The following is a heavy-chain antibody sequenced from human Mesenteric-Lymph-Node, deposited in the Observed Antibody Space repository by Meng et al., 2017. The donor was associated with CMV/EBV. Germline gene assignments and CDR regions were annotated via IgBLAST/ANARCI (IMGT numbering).Heavy chain of an antibody. Sequence: GGSLRLSCAASGFNFDDYGMSWVRQAPGKGLEWVAGINWNGGRTGYADSVKGRFTISRDNAKNSLYLQMNSLRAEDTALYHCARDLSLGYCSPISCTAGWFDPWGQGTLVTVSS. CDR1: GFNFDDYG. CDR3: ARDLSLGYCSPISCTAGWFDP. J-gene: IGHJ5*02. CDR2: INWNGGRT. V-gene: IGHV3-20*01. D-gene: IGHD2-2*01.